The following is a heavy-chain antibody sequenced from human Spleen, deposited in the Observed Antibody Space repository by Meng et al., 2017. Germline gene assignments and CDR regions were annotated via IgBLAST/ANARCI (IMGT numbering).Heavy chain of an antibody. CDR3: ARGARSSLPDY. Sequence: QVQLWQSGGEGKKPGSSVKASWKASGGSFSSYAFSWVRQAPGQGLEWMGGIIPMLETANYAQKFQGRVTMTTDTSTSTVYMELRSLRSDDTAVYYCARGARSSLPDYWGQGTLVTVAS. V-gene: IGHV1-69*06. CDR2: IIPMLETA. J-gene: IGHJ4*02. CDR1: GGSFSSYA. D-gene: IGHD2-2*01.